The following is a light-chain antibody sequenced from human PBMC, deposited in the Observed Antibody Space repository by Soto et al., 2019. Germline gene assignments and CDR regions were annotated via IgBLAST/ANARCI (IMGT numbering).Light chain of an antibody. J-gene: IGLJ2*01. V-gene: IGLV2-14*01. CDR3: SSYTSSSTLAV. CDR2: DVN. CDR1: SSDVGGYNY. Sequence: QSVLTQPASVSGSPGQSITISCTGTSSDVGGYNYVSWYQQDPGKAPKLMIYDVNNRPSGVSNRFSGSKSGNPASLTISGLQAEDEAYYYCSSYTSSSTLAVFGGGTKLTVL.